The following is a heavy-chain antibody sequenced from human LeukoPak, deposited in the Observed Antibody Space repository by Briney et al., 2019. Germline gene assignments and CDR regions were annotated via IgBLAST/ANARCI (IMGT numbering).Heavy chain of an antibody. Sequence: ASVKVSCKASGYTFTDYYMHWVRQAPGQGLEWMGWISPNSGGTGYAQKFQGRVTMTRDTSISTAYMELSSLRSDDTAVYYCASIVGPTTDFDLWGQGTLVTVSS. V-gene: IGHV1-2*02. D-gene: IGHD1-26*01. J-gene: IGHJ4*02. CDR3: ASIVGPTTDFDL. CDR1: GYTFTDYY. CDR2: ISPNSGGT.